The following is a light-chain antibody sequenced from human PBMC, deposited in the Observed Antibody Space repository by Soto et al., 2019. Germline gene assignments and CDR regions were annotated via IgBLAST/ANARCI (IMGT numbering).Light chain of an antibody. CDR3: AAWDDSLSGRV. CDR1: SSNIGSNY. V-gene: IGLV1-47*01. Sequence: HSALTQPPSASGTPGQRVTISCSGSSSNIGSNYVYWYQQLPGTAPKLLIYMNDQRPSGVPDRFSASKSGTSASLAISGLRSEDETDYYCAAWDDSLSGRVFGGGTKLTVL. J-gene: IGLJ3*02. CDR2: MND.